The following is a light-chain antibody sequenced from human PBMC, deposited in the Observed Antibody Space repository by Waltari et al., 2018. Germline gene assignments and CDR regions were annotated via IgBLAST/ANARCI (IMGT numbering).Light chain of an antibody. V-gene: IGLV2-14*03. CDR2: DVS. J-gene: IGLJ1*01. Sequence: QSALTQPASVSGSPGQSITISCTGTSSDVGGYNYVSWYQQHPGKAPKLMIYDVSNRPSGVSTRFSGSKSGNTASLTISGPQAEDEADYYCSSYTSSSIYVFGTGTKVTVL. CDR3: SSYTSSSIYV. CDR1: SSDVGGYNY.